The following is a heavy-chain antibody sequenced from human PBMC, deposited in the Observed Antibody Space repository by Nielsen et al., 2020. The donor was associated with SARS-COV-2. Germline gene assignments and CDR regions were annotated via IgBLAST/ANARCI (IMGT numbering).Heavy chain of an antibody. V-gene: IGHV3-30-3*01. J-gene: IGHJ4*02. CDR3: AREWEDYDSSGFDY. CDR2: ISFDGTTK. D-gene: IGHD3-22*01. CDR1: GFMVSDSY. Sequence: GESLKISCAASGFMVSDSYMSWIRQAPGKGLEWVAIISFDGTTKYNEDSVKGRFTISRDNSKNTLYLQMKSLRAEDTAVYYCAREWEDYDSSGFDYWGQGTLVTVSS.